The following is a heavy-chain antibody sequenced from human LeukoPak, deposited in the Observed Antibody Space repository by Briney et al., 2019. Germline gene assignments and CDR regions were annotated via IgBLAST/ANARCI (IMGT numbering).Heavy chain of an antibody. Sequence: PGGSLRLSCAASGFTFSSYEMNWVRQAPGKGLEWVSYISSSGSTIYYADSVKGRFTISRENAKNSLYLQMNSLRAEDTAVYYCARDHYYGSGSYEDWGQGTLVTVSS. CDR1: GFTFSSYE. CDR2: ISSSGSTI. D-gene: IGHD3-10*01. V-gene: IGHV3-48*03. CDR3: ARDHYYGSGSYED. J-gene: IGHJ4*02.